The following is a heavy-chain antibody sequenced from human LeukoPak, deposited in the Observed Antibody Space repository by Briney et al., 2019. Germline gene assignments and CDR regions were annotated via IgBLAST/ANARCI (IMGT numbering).Heavy chain of an antibody. D-gene: IGHD3-9*01. Sequence: ASVKVSCKASGSTFTSYGISWVRQAPGQGLEWMGWISAYNGNTNYAQKLQGRVTMTTDTSTSTAYMELMSLRSDDTAVYYCARDRSYYDILTGYFSVGKKNSYYYYGMDVWGQGTTVTVSS. CDR1: GSTFTSYG. CDR2: ISAYNGNT. J-gene: IGHJ6*02. CDR3: ARDRSYYDILTGYFSVGKKNSYYYYGMDV. V-gene: IGHV1-18*01.